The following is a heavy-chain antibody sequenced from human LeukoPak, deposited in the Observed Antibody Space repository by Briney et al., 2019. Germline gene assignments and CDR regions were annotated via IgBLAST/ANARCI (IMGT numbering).Heavy chain of an antibody. D-gene: IGHD6-19*01. CDR2: IKQDGSDR. Sequence: GSLRLSCAASGFTFRNYCMSWVRQAPGTGLEWVANIKQDGSDRNYVTSVRGRFTISRDNAESSLFLQMNSLRAEDTAVYYCVRNLAVAGTCFDSWGQGTLVTVSS. CDR1: GFTFRNYC. CDR3: VRNLAVAGTCFDS. J-gene: IGHJ4*02. V-gene: IGHV3-7*03.